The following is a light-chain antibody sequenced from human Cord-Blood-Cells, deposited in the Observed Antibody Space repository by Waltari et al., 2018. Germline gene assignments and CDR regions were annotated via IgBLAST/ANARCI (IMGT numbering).Light chain of an antibody. CDR3: NSLDSSGNHQDV. V-gene: IGLV3-19*01. J-gene: IGLJ1*01. CDR2: GKN. Sequence: SSELTQDPAVSVALGQTVRITCQGDSLRSYYASWYQQKPGKAPVLVIYGKNNRPSVLPDRFSDSSSGNTASLTITGAQEEEEADYCCNSLDSSGNHQDVFGTGTKVTVL. CDR1: SLRSYY.